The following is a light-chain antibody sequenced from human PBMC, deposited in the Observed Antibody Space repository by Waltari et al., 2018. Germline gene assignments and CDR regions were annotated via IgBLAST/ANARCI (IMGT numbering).Light chain of an antibody. CDR2: AAS. Sequence: IQLTQSPSSLSASVGDRVTITCRASQGISSYLAWYQQKPGKAPKLRIYAASTLQSGVPSRFSGSGSGTDFTLTISRLQAEDFATYFCQQSYSTPLTFGGGAEEEIK. CDR1: QGISSY. J-gene: IGKJ4*01. CDR3: QQSYSTPLT. V-gene: IGKV1-39*01.